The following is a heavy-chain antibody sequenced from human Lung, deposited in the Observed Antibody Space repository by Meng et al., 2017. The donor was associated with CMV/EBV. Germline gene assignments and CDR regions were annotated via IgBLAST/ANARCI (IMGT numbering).Heavy chain of an antibody. V-gene: IGHV4-31*03. Sequence: QAPGPGLVKPSQTLVLTCTVSGGSISSGGFYWSWIRQHPGKGLEWIGYIYYSGSTYYNPSLRSRVAISIDTSKNQFSLKLTSVTAADTAVYFCARTNYGDYNWFDPWGQGTLVTVSS. J-gene: IGHJ5*02. D-gene: IGHD4-17*01. CDR1: GGSISSGGFY. CDR3: ARTNYGDYNWFDP. CDR2: IYYSGST.